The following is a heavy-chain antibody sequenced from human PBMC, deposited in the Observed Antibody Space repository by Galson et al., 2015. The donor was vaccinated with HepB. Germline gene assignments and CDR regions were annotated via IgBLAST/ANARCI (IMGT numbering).Heavy chain of an antibody. V-gene: IGHV3-30*04. J-gene: IGHJ4*02. CDR1: GFTFSSYA. Sequence: SLRLSCAASGFTFSSYAMHWVRQAPGKGLEWVAVISYDGSNKYYADSVKGRFTISRDNSKNTLYLQMNSLRAEDTAVYYCARDQGMRGDCSGGSCYSTFDYRGQGTLATVSS. CDR3: ARDQGMRGDCSGGSCYSTFDY. D-gene: IGHD2-15*01. CDR2: ISYDGSNK.